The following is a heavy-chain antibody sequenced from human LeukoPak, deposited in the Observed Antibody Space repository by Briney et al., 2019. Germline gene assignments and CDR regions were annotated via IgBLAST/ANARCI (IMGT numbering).Heavy chain of an antibody. D-gene: IGHD3-22*01. Sequence: ASVKVSCKASGYIFTNFGIIWVRQAPGQGREWMGWINPYNGNTKYPQKVQGRVSLTTDTSTSTAYMELTSLRYDDTAVYFCARSHSGSLRAPFDYWGQGTLVTVSS. J-gene: IGHJ4*02. CDR2: INPYNGNT. V-gene: IGHV1-18*01. CDR3: ARSHSGSLRAPFDY. CDR1: GYIFTNFG.